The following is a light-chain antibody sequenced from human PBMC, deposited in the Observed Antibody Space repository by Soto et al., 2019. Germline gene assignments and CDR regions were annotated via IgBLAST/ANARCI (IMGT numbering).Light chain of an antibody. CDR1: QSVGSSY. CDR2: GAS. CDR3: QQYGSSPSWT. J-gene: IGKJ1*01. Sequence: EIVLTQSPGTLSLSPGERATLSCRASQSVGSSYLAWFQQKPGQAPRLLIYGASSRATGIPDRFSGSGSGTDFTLTISRLEPEDFAVYYCQQYGSSPSWTFGQGTKLEIK. V-gene: IGKV3-20*01.